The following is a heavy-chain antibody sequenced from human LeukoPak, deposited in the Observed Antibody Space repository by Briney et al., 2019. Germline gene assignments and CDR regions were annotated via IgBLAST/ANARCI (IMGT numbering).Heavy chain of an antibody. Sequence: ASVKVSCKASGYTFTSYGISWVRQAPGQGLEWMGWISAYNGNTNYALKLQGRVTMTTDTSTSTAYMELRSLRSDDTAVYYCARVRTMIVVVINNWFDPWGQGTLVTVSS. J-gene: IGHJ5*02. CDR3: ARVRTMIVVVINNWFDP. V-gene: IGHV1-18*01. CDR2: ISAYNGNT. CDR1: GYTFTSYG. D-gene: IGHD3-22*01.